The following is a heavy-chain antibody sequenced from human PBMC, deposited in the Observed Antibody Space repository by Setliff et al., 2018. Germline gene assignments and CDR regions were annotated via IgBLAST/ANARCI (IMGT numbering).Heavy chain of an antibody. V-gene: IGHV4-61*02. CDR2: LHTSGSI. J-gene: IGHJ4*02. Sequence: SETLSLTCTVSGGSISSGTYYWSWIRQPAGKGLEWIGRLHTSGSIDYNPSLQSRVTISIDTSKNQFSLKMSSVTAADTAMYYCAGTPALGTSWLSPFDYWGQGTLVTVSS. CDR1: GGSISSGTYY. D-gene: IGHD5-12*01. CDR3: AGTPALGTSWLSPFDY.